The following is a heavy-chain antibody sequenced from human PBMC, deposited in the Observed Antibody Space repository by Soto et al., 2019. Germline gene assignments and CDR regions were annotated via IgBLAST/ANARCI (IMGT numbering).Heavy chain of an antibody. CDR3: AGDPDSHYNDSHAASYP. V-gene: IGHV1-69*08. CDR2: IIPIIGII. Sequence: QVQLVQSGAEVKKPGSSVKVSCKASGGTFSTYTITWVRQAPGQGLEWMGRIIPIIGIINNAQKFQGRVTISADKVTGTAYMELTGLRSDATAVYYCAGDPDSHYNDSHAASYPWGQGTLVTVSS. J-gene: IGHJ5*02. CDR1: GGTFSTYT. D-gene: IGHD4-4*01.